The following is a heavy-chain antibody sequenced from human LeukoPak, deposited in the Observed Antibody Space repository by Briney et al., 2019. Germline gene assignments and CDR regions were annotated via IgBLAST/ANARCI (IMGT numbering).Heavy chain of an antibody. Sequence: PGGSLRLSCAASGFTFDDYAMHWVREAPGKGLVWGSLFSGDGGSTYYADSVRGRFTISRDNSKNSLYLQMNSLRSEDTALYYCAKDLEGTIFGVVLRGMDVWGQGTTVTVSS. CDR1: GFTFDDYA. J-gene: IGHJ6*02. CDR3: AKDLEGTIFGVVLRGMDV. CDR2: FSGDGGST. D-gene: IGHD3-3*01. V-gene: IGHV3-43*02.